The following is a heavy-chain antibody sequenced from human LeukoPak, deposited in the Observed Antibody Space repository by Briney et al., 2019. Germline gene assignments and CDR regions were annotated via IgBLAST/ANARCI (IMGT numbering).Heavy chain of an antibody. V-gene: IGHV3-30*03. CDR3: ARAGSYSYGYTDY. CDR1: GFTFSSYG. J-gene: IGHJ4*02. Sequence: GGSLRLSCAASGFTFSSYGMHWVRQAPGKGLEWVAVISYDGSNKYYADSVKGRFAISRDNAKNSLYLQMNSLRAEDTAVYYCARAGSYSYGYTDYWGQGTLVTVSS. CDR2: ISYDGSNK. D-gene: IGHD5-18*01.